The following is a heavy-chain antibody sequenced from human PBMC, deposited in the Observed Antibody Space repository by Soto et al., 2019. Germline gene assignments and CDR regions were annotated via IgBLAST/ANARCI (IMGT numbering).Heavy chain of an antibody. V-gene: IGHV3-21*01. CDR3: ARAYTSSWYNWFDP. D-gene: IGHD6-13*01. Sequence: GGSLRLSCAVSGFTFSSYSMNWVRQAPGKGLEWVSSISSSSSYIYYADSVKGRFTISRDNAKNSLYLQMNSLRAEDTAVYYCARAYTSSWYNWFDPWGQGTLVTVSS. CDR2: ISSSSSYI. J-gene: IGHJ5*02. CDR1: GFTFSSYS.